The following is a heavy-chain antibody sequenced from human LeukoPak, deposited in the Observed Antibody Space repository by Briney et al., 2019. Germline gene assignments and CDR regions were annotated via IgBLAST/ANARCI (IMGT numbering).Heavy chain of an antibody. CDR3: ARELAAAEFYNWFDP. Sequence: GRSLRLSCAASGFTFCSYAMHWVRQAPGEGLEWVAVISYDGSNKYYADSVKGRFTISRDNSKNTLYLQMNSLRAEDTAVYYCARELAAAEFYNWFDPWGQGTLVTVSS. CDR1: GFTFCSYA. D-gene: IGHD6-13*01. J-gene: IGHJ5*02. CDR2: ISYDGSNK. V-gene: IGHV3-30-3*01.